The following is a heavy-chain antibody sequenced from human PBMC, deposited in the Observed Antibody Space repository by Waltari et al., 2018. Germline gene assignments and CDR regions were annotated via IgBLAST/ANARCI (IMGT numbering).Heavy chain of an antibody. J-gene: IGHJ4*02. Sequence: EVQLVESGGGLVQPGRSLRLSCAASGFTFNDYAMHWVRQAPGKGLEWVSGISWKGDGRGNADSVKGRVTISRDNAKTSLYLQMNSLRPEDTAFYYCGKVQTYYYDSSGYQVDSWGQGTLVTVSS. CDR2: ISWKGDGR. V-gene: IGHV3-9*01. D-gene: IGHD3-22*01. CDR3: GKVQTYYYDSSGYQVDS. CDR1: GFTFNDYA.